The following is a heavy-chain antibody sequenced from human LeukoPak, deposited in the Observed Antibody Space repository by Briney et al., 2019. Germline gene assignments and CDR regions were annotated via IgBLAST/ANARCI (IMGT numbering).Heavy chain of an antibody. D-gene: IGHD4-11*01. CDR2: IYSCGST. J-gene: IGHJ4*02. CDR1: GFTVSSNY. CDR3: AKAQFLGYSNSYYFDY. V-gene: IGHV3-53*01. Sequence: GGSLRLSCAASGFTVSSNYMSWVRQAPGKGLEWVSVIYSCGSTYYADSVKGRFTISRDNSKNTLYLQMNSLRAEDTAVYYCAKAQFLGYSNSYYFDYWGQGTLVTVSS.